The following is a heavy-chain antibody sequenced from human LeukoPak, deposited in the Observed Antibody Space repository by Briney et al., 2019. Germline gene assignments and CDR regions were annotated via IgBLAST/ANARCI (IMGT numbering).Heavy chain of an antibody. D-gene: IGHD6-13*01. V-gene: IGHV5-51*01. J-gene: IGHJ4*02. Sequence: GESLKISCKGSGYSFTSYWIGWVRQMPGKGLEWMGIIYPGDSDTRYSPSFQGQVTISADKSISTAYLQWSSLKASDTAMYYCARCLAAAGTVFEKGALDPDLYYFDYWGQGALVTVSS. CDR2: IYPGDSDT. CDR1: GYSFTSYW. CDR3: ARCLAAAGTVFEKGALDPDLYYFDY.